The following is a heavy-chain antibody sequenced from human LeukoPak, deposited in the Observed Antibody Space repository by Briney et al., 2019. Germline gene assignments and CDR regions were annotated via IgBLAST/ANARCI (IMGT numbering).Heavy chain of an antibody. J-gene: IGHJ4*02. CDR3: ARGGGGYYDSSGYYPEYFDY. CDR1: GFTVRSNY. V-gene: IGHV3-53*05. CDR2: IYSGGST. Sequence: PGGSLRLSCAASGFTVRSNYMSWLRQAPGKGLEWVSVIYSGGSTYYADSVKGRFTISRDNSKTTLYLQMNSLRAEDTAVYYCARGGGGYYDSSGYYPEYFDYWGQGTLVTVSS. D-gene: IGHD3-22*01.